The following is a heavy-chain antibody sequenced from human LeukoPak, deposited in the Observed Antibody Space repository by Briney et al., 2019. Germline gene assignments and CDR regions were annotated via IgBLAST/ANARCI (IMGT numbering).Heavy chain of an antibody. Sequence: PGGSLRLSCAASGFTISSYSMNWVRQAPGKGLEWVSSISSGSSYIYYADSVKDRFTISRDNSKNTLYLQMNSLRAEDTAVYYCAKDRPPLFYSYGYGGSDAFDIWGQGTMVTVSS. V-gene: IGHV3-21*01. D-gene: IGHD5-18*01. CDR3: AKDRPPLFYSYGYGGSDAFDI. CDR1: GFTISSYS. J-gene: IGHJ3*02. CDR2: ISSGSSYI.